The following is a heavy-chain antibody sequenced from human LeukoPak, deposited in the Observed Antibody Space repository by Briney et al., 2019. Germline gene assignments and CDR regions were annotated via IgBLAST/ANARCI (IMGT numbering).Heavy chain of an antibody. J-gene: IGHJ4*02. CDR1: GFTFSSYW. Sequence: GGSLRLSCAASGFTFSSYWMSWVRQAPGKGLEWVANIKQDGSEKYYVDSVKGRFTISRDNAKNSLYLQMNSLRAEDTAVYYCAKDASTYCGRDCYFDYWGQGTLVTVSS. V-gene: IGHV3-7*03. CDR2: IKQDGSEK. D-gene: IGHD2-21*02. CDR3: AKDASTYCGRDCYFDY.